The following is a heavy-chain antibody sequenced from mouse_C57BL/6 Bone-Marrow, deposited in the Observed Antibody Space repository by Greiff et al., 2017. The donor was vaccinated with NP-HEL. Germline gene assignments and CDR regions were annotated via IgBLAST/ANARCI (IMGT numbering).Heavy chain of an antibody. Sequence: VQLQQPGAELVMPGASVKLSCKASGYTFTSYWMHWVKQRPGQGLEWIGEIDPSDSYTNYNQKFKGKSTLTVDKSSSTAYMQISSLTSEDSAVYYCARGIYYDYSWFAYWGQGTLVTVSA. CDR3: ARGIYYDYSWFAY. V-gene: IGHV1-69*01. D-gene: IGHD2-4*01. CDR1: GYTFTSYW. J-gene: IGHJ3*01. CDR2: IDPSDSYT.